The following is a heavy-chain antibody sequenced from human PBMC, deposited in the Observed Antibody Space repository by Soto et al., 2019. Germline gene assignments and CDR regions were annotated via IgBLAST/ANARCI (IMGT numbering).Heavy chain of an antibody. D-gene: IGHD3-22*01. V-gene: IGHV4-39*01. CDR3: ARRNYYDSSGDGCFDY. Sequence: PSETLSLTCTVSGCSISSSSYYWGWIRQPPGKGLEWIGSIYYSGSTYYNPSLKSRVTISVDTSKNQFSLKLSSVTAADTAVYYCARRNYYDSSGDGCFDYWGQGTLVTVSS. CDR2: IYYSGST. J-gene: IGHJ4*02. CDR1: GCSISSSSYY.